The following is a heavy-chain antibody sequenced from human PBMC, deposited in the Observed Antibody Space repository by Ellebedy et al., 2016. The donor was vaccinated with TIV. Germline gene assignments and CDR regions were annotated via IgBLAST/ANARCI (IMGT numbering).Heavy chain of an antibody. V-gene: IGHV3-66*04. D-gene: IGHD2-2*03. CDR2: IYTDGSP. CDR3: VRRSSGYCVGTSCTTDFDY. J-gene: IGHJ4*02. CDR1: GFIFCSYA. Sequence: GESLKISXAASGFIFCSYAMSWVRQAPGRGLEWVANIYTDGSPHYADYVKGRFTISRDNAKNTMYLQMNSLRAEYTAVYYCVRRSSGYCVGTSCTTDFDYWGQGTLVTVSS.